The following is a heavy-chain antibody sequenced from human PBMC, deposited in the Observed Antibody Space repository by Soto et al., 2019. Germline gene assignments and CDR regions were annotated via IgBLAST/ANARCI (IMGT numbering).Heavy chain of an antibody. CDR3: ARMGAWQPPHFDY. CDR2: ISPSGGHT. Sequence: ASVKVSCKASGNTFSNYYIHWVRQAPGQGLEWMGTISPSGGHTTYAQKFQGRVTMTTDTSTSTAYMELRSLRSDDTAVYYCARMGAWQPPHFDYWGQGTLVTVSS. J-gene: IGHJ4*02. V-gene: IGHV1-46*01. D-gene: IGHD6-13*01. CDR1: GNTFSNYY.